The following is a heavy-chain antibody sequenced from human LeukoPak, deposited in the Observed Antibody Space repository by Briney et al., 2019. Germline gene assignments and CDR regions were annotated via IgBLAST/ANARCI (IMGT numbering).Heavy chain of an antibody. CDR2: IYNSGSI. J-gene: IGHJ5*02. CDR1: GGSISSYY. D-gene: IGHD3-16*02. Sequence: KPSETLSLTCTVSGGSISSYYWSWIRQPPGKGLEWIGYIYNSGSIKYNPSLKSRVTISVDTSKNQLSLKLSSVTAADTAVYYCARGNYDYVWGSYRYHNWFDPWGQGTLVTVSS. CDR3: ARGNYDYVWGSYRYHNWFDP. V-gene: IGHV4-59*12.